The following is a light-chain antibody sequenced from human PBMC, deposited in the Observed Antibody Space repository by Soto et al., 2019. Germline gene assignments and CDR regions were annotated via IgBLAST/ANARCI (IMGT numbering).Light chain of an antibody. CDR2: AAS. V-gene: IGKV1-12*01. CDR3: QQANSFPLT. J-gene: IGKJ4*01. Sequence: DIEMTQSPSSVSASVGDRVTTCRASQAISSWLAWYQQKPGKAPNVLIYAASTLQSGVPSRFSGSGSGTDFTLTISSLQPEDFATYYCQQANSFPLTFGGETKVEVK. CDR1: QAISSW.